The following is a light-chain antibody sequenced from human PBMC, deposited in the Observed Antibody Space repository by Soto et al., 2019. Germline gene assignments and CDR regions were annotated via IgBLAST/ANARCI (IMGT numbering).Light chain of an antibody. CDR1: QSVNSN. CDR3: QQYNNWPRT. V-gene: IGKV3-15*01. CDR2: GAS. J-gene: IGKJ1*01. Sequence: EIVMTQSPATLSVSPGERATLSCRASQSVNSNLAWYQQRPGQAPRLLIYGASSRATGIPARFSASGSGTEFTLTISSLQSEDFAVYYCQQYNNWPRTFGQGTKVEIK.